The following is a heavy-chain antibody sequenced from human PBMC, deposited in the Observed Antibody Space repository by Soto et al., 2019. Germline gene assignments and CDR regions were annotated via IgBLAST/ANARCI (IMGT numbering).Heavy chain of an antibody. Sequence: SVKVSCKTSGGTFSSYAISWVRQAPGQGLEWMGGIVPIVDTATYAQKFEDRVTMTTATSTNTVFLELRSLKSDDTAIYYCARDRLRGYDSSGFYSWGQGTMVTVSS. V-gene: IGHV1-69*05. CDR2: IVPIVDTA. CDR3: ARDRLRGYDSSGFYS. CDR1: GGTFSSYA. J-gene: IGHJ4*02. D-gene: IGHD3-22*01.